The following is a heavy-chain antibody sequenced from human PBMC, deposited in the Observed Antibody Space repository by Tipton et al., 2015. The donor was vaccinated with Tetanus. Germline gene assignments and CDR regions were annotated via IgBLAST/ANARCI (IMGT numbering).Heavy chain of an antibody. CDR3: ARAHCTDGVCNFDF. CDR1: GYIFNNYW. D-gene: IGHD2-8*01. CDR2: IYPGDSDT. J-gene: IGHJ4*02. V-gene: IGHV5-51*01. Sequence: QLVQSGGEVKKPGESLKISCKGSGYIFNNYWIGWVRQKPGKGLEWMRIIYPGDSDTRYSPSFQGQVTISVDKSINTAYLQWSSLKASDTSMFYCARAHCTDGVCNFDFWGQGALVTVAS.